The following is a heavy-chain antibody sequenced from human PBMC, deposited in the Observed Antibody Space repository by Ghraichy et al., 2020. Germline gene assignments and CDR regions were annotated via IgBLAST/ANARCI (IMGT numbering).Heavy chain of an antibody. V-gene: IGHV4-34*01. Sequence: SETLSLTCAVYGGSFSGYYWSWIRQPPGKGLEWIGEINHSGSTNYNPSLKSRVTISVDTSKNQFSLKLSSVTAADTAVYYCARGPPVTNHYYYYYYMDVWGKGTTVTVSS. CDR3: ARGPPVTNHYYYYYYMDV. CDR2: INHSGST. CDR1: GGSFSGYY. D-gene: IGHD4-11*01. J-gene: IGHJ6*03.